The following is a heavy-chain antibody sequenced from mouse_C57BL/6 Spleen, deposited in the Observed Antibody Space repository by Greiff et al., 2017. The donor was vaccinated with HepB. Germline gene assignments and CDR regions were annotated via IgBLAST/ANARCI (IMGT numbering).Heavy chain of an antibody. CDR3: ARSGDYDDYFDY. V-gene: IGHV1-66*01. CDR2: IYPGSGNT. Sequence: VQLQQSGPELVKPGASVKISCKASGYSFTSYYIHWVKQRPGQGLEWIGWIYPGSGNTKYNEKFKGKATLTADTSSSTAYMQRSSLTSEDSAVYYCARSGDYDDYFDYWGQGTTLTVSS. CDR1: GYSFTSYY. D-gene: IGHD2-4*01. J-gene: IGHJ2*01.